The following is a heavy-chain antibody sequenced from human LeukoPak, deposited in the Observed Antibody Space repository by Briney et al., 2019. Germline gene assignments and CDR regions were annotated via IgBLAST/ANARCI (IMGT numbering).Heavy chain of an antibody. Sequence: SETLSLTCTVSGGPISSSNYYWGWIRQPPGKGLEWIGSIYYSGSSYYNPSLKSRVTIYVDTSKNQFSLKLSSVTAADTAVYYCARSYCSSTSCYAGGYFHHWGQGTLVTVSS. V-gene: IGHV4-39*01. CDR1: GGPISSSNYY. J-gene: IGHJ1*01. CDR2: IYYSGSS. D-gene: IGHD2-2*01. CDR3: ARSYCSSTSCYAGGYFHH.